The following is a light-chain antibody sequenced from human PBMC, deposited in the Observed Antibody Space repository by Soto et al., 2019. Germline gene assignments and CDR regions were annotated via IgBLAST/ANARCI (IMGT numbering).Light chain of an antibody. J-gene: IGLJ2*01. CDR3: QSYDSSLRVV. Sequence: QSVLTQPPSVSGAPGQRVTISCTGSSSNIGAGYDVHWYQQLPGTAPKLLIYGNSNRPSGVPDRFSGSKSGTSASLAITGLQAEDEADYYCQSYDSSLRVVFGGGTKLTL. CDR2: GNS. CDR1: SSNIGAGYD. V-gene: IGLV1-40*01.